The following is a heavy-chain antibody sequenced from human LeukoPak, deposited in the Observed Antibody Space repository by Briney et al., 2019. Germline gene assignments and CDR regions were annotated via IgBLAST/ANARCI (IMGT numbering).Heavy chain of an antibody. CDR2: IRQDGSEM. J-gene: IGHJ4*02. CDR1: GFSFSNYW. Sequence: PGGSLRLSCAASGFSFSNYWMSWVRQAPGKGPEWVANIRQDGSEMYYVDSVKGRFTISRDNAKNSLYLQMNSLRAEDTGLYYCARLSVGFPDWGQGTLVTVSS. CDR3: ARLSVGFPD. V-gene: IGHV3-7*01. D-gene: IGHD1-26*01.